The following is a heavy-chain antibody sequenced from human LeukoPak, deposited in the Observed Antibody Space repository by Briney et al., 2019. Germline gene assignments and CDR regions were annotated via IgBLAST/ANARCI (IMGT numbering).Heavy chain of an antibody. D-gene: IGHD2-21*02. J-gene: IGHJ4*02. V-gene: IGHV3-69-1*02. Sequence: ETLSLTCVVYGESFSGYYWTWVRQAPGKGLEWVSYIGTGDNKHYADSVKGRFTTSRDDAKNSLYLQMNSLKAEDTAVYYCAREKISCRGDCNDYWGQGTLVTVSS. CDR1: GESFSGYY. CDR2: IGTGDNK. CDR3: AREKISCRGDCNDY.